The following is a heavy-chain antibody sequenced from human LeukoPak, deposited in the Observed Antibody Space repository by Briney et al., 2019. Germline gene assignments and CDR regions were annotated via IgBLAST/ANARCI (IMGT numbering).Heavy chain of an antibody. J-gene: IGHJ1*01. D-gene: IGHD3-22*01. V-gene: IGHV3-66*01. Sequence: GGSLRLSCAASGFTVSSNYMSWVRQAPGKGLEWVSVIYSGGSTYYADSVKGRFTISRDNSKNTLYLQMNSLRAEDTAVYYCARVEDYYDSSGYYYQYFQHWGQDTLVTVSS. CDR1: GFTVSSNY. CDR2: IYSGGST. CDR3: ARVEDYYDSSGYYYQYFQH.